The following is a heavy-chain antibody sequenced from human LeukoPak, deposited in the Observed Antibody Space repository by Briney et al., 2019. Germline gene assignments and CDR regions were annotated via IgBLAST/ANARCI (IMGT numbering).Heavy chain of an antibody. CDR3: ARDRGCSSTSCYYWFDP. CDR1: GYTFTGYY. J-gene: IGHJ5*02. V-gene: IGHV1-2*02. Sequence: GASVKVSCKASGYTFTGYYMHWVRQAPGQGLEWMGWINPNSGGTNYARKLQGRVTMTTDTSTSTAYMELRSLRSDGTAVYYCARDRGCSSTSCYYWFDPWGQGTLVTVSS. D-gene: IGHD2-2*01. CDR2: INPNSGGT.